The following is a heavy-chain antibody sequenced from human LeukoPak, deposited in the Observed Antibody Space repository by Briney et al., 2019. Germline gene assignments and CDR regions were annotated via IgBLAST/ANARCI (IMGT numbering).Heavy chain of an antibody. V-gene: IGHV3-20*04. CDR1: GFTFSNFG. J-gene: IGHJ6*03. CDR2: VTISGDNT. CDR3: ARNKGLNYYYYMDV. Sequence: GGSLRLSCAASGFTFSNFGMSWVRQAPEKGLEWVSSVTISGDNTYYAESVKGRFTISRDNAKNSLYLQMNSLRAEDTALYYCARNKGLNYYYYMDVWGKGTTVTVSS.